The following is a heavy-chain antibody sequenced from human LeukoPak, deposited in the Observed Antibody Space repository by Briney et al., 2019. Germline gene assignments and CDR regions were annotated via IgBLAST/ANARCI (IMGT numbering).Heavy chain of an antibody. CDR2: SRDKGNRYTT. J-gene: IGHJ4*02. Sequence: GGSLRLSCAASGFTFSDHYIGWVRQAPGKGLEWVGRSRDKGNRYTTAYAASVRGRFTISRDDSKNSLYLQMNSLKIEDTAVYYCTRLGIAPRDFDYWGQGTLVTVSS. CDR1: GFTFSDHY. D-gene: IGHD6-6*01. CDR3: TRLGIAPRDFDY. V-gene: IGHV3-72*01.